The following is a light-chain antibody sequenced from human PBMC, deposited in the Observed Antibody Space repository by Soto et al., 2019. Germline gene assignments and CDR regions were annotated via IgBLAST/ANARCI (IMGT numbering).Light chain of an antibody. J-gene: IGLJ1*01. CDR2: DVR. V-gene: IGLV2-14*01. CDR3: NSYTSSSTYV. CDR1: SSDVGGYNY. Sequence: QSALTQPASVSGSPGQSITISCTGTSSDVGGYNYVSWFQQHPGKAPKLMIYDVRNRPSGIPNRFSGSKSGNTASLTISGLQAEDDADYYCNSYTSSSTYVFGTGTKVTVL.